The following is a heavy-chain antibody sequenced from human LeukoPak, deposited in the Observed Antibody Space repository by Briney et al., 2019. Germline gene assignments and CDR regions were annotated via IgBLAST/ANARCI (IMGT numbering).Heavy chain of an antibody. V-gene: IGHV3-23*01. CDR1: GFTFSSYA. CDR3: AKDRDPSGSYRVFDY. D-gene: IGHD1-26*01. CDR2: ISGSGGST. J-gene: IGHJ4*02. Sequence: GGSLRLSCAASGFTFSSYAMSWVRQAPGKGLEWVSGISGSGGSTYYADSVKGRFTISRDNSKNTLYLQMNSLRAEDTAVYSCAKDRDPSGSYRVFDYWGRGTLVTVSS.